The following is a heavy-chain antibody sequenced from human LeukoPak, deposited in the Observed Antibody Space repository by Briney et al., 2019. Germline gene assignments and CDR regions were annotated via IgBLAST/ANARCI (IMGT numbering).Heavy chain of an antibody. V-gene: IGHV1-24*01. CDR1: GHTLTDLS. CDR2: LDPEDGET. CDR3: ATGGIYPLLDY. J-gene: IGHJ4*02. Sequence: GASVKVSCKVSGHTLTDLSTHWVRQTPGGGLEWMGGLDPEDGETIYAQKFQGRVTMTEDTSTDTAYMELSSLRSEDTAVYYCATGGIYPLLDYWGQGTLVTVSS. D-gene: IGHD3-16*01.